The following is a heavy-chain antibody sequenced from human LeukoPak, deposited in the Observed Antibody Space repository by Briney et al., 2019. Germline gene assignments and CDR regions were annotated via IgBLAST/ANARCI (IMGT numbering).Heavy chain of an antibody. J-gene: IGHJ4*02. V-gene: IGHV1-69*05. D-gene: IGHD2-15*01. CDR2: IIPIFGTA. CDR3: ARDLEDGVFDY. CDR1: GGTFSSYA. Sequence: GSSVKVSCKASGGTFSSYAISWVRQAPGQGLEWMGGIIPIFGTANYAQKFQGRVTITRDTSASTAYMELSSLRSEDTAVYYCARDLEDGVFDYWGQGTLVTVSS.